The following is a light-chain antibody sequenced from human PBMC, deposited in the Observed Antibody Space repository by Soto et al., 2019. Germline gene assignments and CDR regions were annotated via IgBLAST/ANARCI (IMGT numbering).Light chain of an antibody. CDR3: ISYTTSSTSYV. CDR1: SSDVGLYNY. J-gene: IGLJ1*01. CDR2: EVS. Sequence: QSALTQPASGSGAPGQSITISCTGTSSDVGLYNYVSWYQQYPGKAPKLMIFEVSNRPSGVSNRFSGSKSGNTASLTISGLQAEDEADYYCISYTTSSTSYVFGTGTKVTVL. V-gene: IGLV2-14*01.